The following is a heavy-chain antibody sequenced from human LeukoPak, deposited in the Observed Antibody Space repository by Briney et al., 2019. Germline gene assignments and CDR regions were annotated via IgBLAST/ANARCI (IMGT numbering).Heavy chain of an antibody. J-gene: IGHJ4*02. V-gene: IGHV3-53*01. CDR2: IYSGGST. Sequence: PGGSLRLSCAASGFIVSSNYMSWVRQAPGEGLEWVSIIYSGGSTYYADSVKGRFTISRDNSKNTLYLQMNSLRAEDTAVYYCARARGSSYGLAYWGQGTLVTVSS. D-gene: IGHD5-18*01. CDR1: GFIVSSNY. CDR3: ARARGSSYGLAY.